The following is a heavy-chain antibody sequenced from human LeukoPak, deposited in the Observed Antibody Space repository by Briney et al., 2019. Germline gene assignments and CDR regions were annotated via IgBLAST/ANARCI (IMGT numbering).Heavy chain of an antibody. D-gene: IGHD2-2*01. CDR1: GYTFTSHG. J-gene: IGHJ5*02. CDR2: INPYNGNT. Sequence: VASVKVSCKASGYTFTSHGISWVRQAPGQGLEWMGWINPYNGNTNYAQRLQGRVTLTTDTSTSTAYMELRSLRSDDTAVYYCARGPVGRPGVRGWFDPWGQGTLVTVSS. V-gene: IGHV1-18*01. CDR3: ARGPVGRPGVRGWFDP.